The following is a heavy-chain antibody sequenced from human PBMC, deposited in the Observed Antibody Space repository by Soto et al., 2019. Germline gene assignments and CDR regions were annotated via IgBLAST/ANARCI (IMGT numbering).Heavy chain of an antibody. D-gene: IGHD3-22*01. CDR1: GFTFNNYD. CDR2: TSYDGNNK. J-gene: IGHJ3*02. Sequence: GGSLRLSCAASGFTFNNYDMHWVRQSPGKGLEWVAVTSYDGNNKYYADSVKGRFTISRDNSKNTLSLQMNSLRPEDTAVYYCAKVLSVIVADSFDIWGQGTMVTVS. CDR3: AKVLSVIVADSFDI. V-gene: IGHV3-30*18.